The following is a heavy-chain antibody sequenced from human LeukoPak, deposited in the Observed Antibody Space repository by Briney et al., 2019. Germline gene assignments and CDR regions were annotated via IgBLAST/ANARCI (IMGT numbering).Heavy chain of an antibody. CDR1: GYTFTSYD. CDR2: MNPNSGNT. J-gene: IGHJ5*02. V-gene: IGHV1-8*03. D-gene: IGHD3-16*01. CDR3: ARHLNLGRYNWFDP. Sequence: ASVKVSCKASGYTFTSYDINWVRQATGQGLEWMGWMNPNSGNTGYAQKFQGRVTITRNTSISTAYMELSSLRSEDTAVYYCARHLNLGRYNWFDPWGQGTLVTVSS.